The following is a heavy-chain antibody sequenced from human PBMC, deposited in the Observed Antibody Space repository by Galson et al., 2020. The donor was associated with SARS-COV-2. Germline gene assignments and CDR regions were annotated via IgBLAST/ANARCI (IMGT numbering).Heavy chain of an antibody. V-gene: IGHV3-66*01. CDR3: ARDAGKQQLGFGY. CDR1: GFTVSSNY. D-gene: IGHD6-13*01. CDR2: IYSGGST. Sequence: GGSLRLSCAASGFTVSSNYMSWVRQAPGKGLEWVSVIYSGGSTYYADSVKGRFTISRDNSKNTLYLQMNSLRAEDTAVYYCARDAGKQQLGFGYWGQGTLVTVSS. J-gene: IGHJ4*02.